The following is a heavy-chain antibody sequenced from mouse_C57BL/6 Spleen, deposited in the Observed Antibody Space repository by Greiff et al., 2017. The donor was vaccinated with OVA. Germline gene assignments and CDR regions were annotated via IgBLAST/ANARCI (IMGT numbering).Heavy chain of an antibody. J-gene: IGHJ2*01. Sequence: QVQLQQPGAELVKPGASVKLSCKASGYTFTSYWMHWVKQRPGQGLEWIGMIHPNSGSTNYNEKFKSKATLTVDKSSSTAYMQLSSLTSEDSAVXYCARYGYDYDGGYFDYWGQGTTLTVSS. CDR1: GYTFTSYW. V-gene: IGHV1-64*01. D-gene: IGHD2-4*01. CDR3: ARYGYDYDGGYFDY. CDR2: IHPNSGST.